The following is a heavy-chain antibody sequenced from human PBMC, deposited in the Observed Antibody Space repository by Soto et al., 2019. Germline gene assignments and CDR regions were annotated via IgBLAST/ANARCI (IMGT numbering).Heavy chain of an antibody. CDR2: MHYTGFS. J-gene: IGHJ4*02. D-gene: IGHD3-16*01. CDR1: GDSVTSHY. CDR3: ATSFGIAWYTY. Sequence: SETLSLTCSFSGDSVTSHYLTWIRQSPEMGLEWIGYMHYTGFSHYNPSLKSRLTISVDRSKNQFTLQLASVTVADTAIYYCATSFGIAWYTYWGQGTQVTVS. V-gene: IGHV4-59*02.